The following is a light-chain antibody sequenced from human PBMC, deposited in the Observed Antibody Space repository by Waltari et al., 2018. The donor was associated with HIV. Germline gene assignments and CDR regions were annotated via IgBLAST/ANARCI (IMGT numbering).Light chain of an antibody. CDR3: AVWDDSLNGWV. V-gene: IGLV1-44*01. CDR1: SSNTGSNT. Sequence: QSVLTQPPSASGTPGQRVTISCSGRSSNTGSNTVNWYQQFPGTAPKLLIYSNKQRPSGAPDRCSGSKSGTSASLASSGLQSEDEADYYCAVWDDSLNGWVFGGGTKLTVL. J-gene: IGLJ3*02. CDR2: SNK.